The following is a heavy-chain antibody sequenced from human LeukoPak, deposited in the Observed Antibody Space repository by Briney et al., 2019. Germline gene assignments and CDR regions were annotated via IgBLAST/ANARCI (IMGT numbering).Heavy chain of an antibody. CDR1: GYTLTKLS. V-gene: IGHV1-24*01. Sequence: ASVKVSCKVSGYTLTKLSIHWVRQAPGKGLEWMGGFNPEDGDKIYVQKFQGRVTMTRDMSTSTVYMELSSLRSEDTAVYYCARRQYSTSSRWFDPWGQGTLVTVSS. D-gene: IGHD6-6*01. CDR2: FNPEDGDK. CDR3: ARRQYSTSSRWFDP. J-gene: IGHJ5*02.